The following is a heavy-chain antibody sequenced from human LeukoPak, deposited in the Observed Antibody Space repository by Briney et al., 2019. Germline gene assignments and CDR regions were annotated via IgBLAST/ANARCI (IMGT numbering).Heavy chain of an antibody. D-gene: IGHD1-26*01. J-gene: IGHJ4*02. V-gene: IGHV4-4*02. CDR2: IYHSGST. CDR1: GGSISSSNW. CDR3: AAVGAPKVFDY. Sequence: SETLSLTCAVSGGSISSSNWWSWVRQPPGKGLEWIGEIYHSGSTNYSPSLKSRVTISVDKSKNQFSPKLSSVTAADTAVYYCAAVGAPKVFDYWGQGTLVTVSS.